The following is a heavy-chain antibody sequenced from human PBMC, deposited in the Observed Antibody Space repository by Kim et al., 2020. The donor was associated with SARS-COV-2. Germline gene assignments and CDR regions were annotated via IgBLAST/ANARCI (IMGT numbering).Heavy chain of an antibody. CDR2: IHHGGST. V-gene: IGHV4-38-2*02. D-gene: IGHD2-21*02. J-gene: IGHJ5*02. CDR1: GYSISSGYL. Sequence: SETLSLTCTVSGYSISSGYLWCWIRQPPGRGLEWIGNIHHGGSTYYNPSLKTRVSMSIDTSKNQFSLTLGSVAAADTAFYYCARVPEGLPATGWFDPWGQGTLVTVSS. CDR3: ARVPEGLPATGWFDP.